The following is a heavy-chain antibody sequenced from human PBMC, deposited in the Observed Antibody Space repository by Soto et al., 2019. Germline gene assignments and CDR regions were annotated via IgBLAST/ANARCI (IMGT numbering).Heavy chain of an antibody. Sequence: ASVKVSCKASGGTFSSYAISWVRQAPGQGLEWMGGIIPIFGTANYAQKFQGRVTITADESTSTAYMELSSLRSEDPAVYYCARDSARGAGLDPDVYYYGMDVGGQGTTVTVPS. CDR1: GGTFSSYA. V-gene: IGHV1-69*13. D-gene: IGHD3-10*01. J-gene: IGHJ6*02. CDR3: ARDSARGAGLDPDVYYYGMDV. CDR2: IIPIFGTA.